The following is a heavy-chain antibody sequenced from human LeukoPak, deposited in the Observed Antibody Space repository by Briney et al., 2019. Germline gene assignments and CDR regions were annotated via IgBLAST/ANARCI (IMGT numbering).Heavy chain of an antibody. CDR3: ARTGTYGSGSYYHFDY. D-gene: IGHD3-10*01. CDR2: INPNSGGT. V-gene: IGHV1-2*04. Sequence: ASVKVSCKASGYTFTGYYMHWVRQAPGQGLEWMGWINPNSGGTNYAQKFQGWVTMTRDTSISTAYMELSRLRSDDTAVYYCARTGTYGSGSYYHFDYWGQGTLVTVSS. J-gene: IGHJ4*02. CDR1: GYTFTGYY.